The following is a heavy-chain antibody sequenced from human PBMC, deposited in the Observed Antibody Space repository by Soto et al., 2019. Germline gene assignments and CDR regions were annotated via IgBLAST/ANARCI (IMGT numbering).Heavy chain of an antibody. Sequence: GESLKISCTGVGYSFTSYWIAWVRQMPGKGLEWMGIIYPGDSDTRYSPSFQGQVTISADKSITTAYLQWSSLKASDTAMYYCARGYCTTTICDPWFDPWGQGTLVTVSS. CDR1: GYSFTSYW. D-gene: IGHD2-2*01. CDR2: IYPGDSDT. V-gene: IGHV5-51*01. CDR3: ARGYCTTTICDPWFDP. J-gene: IGHJ5*02.